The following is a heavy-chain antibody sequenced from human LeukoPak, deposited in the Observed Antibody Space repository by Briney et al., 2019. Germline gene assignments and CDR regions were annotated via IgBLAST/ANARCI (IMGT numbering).Heavy chain of an antibody. Sequence: ASVKVSCKASGYTFTSYGISWVRQAPGQGLEWMGWISAYNGNTNYAQKLQFRVTMTTDTSTSTAYMELRSLRSDDTAVYYCARGARVALYYYYYYMDVWGKGTTVTVSS. CDR1: GYTFTSYG. J-gene: IGHJ6*03. CDR2: ISAYNGNT. CDR3: ARGARVALYYYYYYMDV. D-gene: IGHD3-3*01. V-gene: IGHV1-18*01.